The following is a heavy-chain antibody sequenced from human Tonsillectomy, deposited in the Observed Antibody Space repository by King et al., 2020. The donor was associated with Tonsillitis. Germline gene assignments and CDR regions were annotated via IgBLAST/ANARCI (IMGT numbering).Heavy chain of an antibody. V-gene: IGHV1-69*12. CDR1: GGTFSSYV. CDR3: ASASVAGAFDS. Sequence: QLVQSGAEVKKPGSSVKVSCKAAGGTFSSYVIRGVRQAPGQGLEWMGGIIPIFCTAKYAQKFQGRVTITADESTSTAYRELSSLRSEDTAVYYCASASVAGAFDSWGQGTPVTVSS. CDR2: IIPIFCTA. D-gene: IGHD6-19*01. J-gene: IGHJ4*02.